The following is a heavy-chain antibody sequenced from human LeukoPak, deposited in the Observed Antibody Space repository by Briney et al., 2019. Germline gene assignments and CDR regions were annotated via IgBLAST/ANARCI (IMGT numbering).Heavy chain of an antibody. J-gene: IGHJ4*02. V-gene: IGHV1-69*13. CDR1: GGTFSSYA. CDR2: IIPIFGTA. CDR3: ARHQRVDYYGSGSSFDY. D-gene: IGHD3-10*01. Sequence: SVKVSCKASGGTFSSYAISWVRQAPGQGLEWMGGIIPIFGTANYAQKFQGRVTITADESTSTAYMELSSLRSEDTAVYYCARHQRVDYYGSGSSFDYWGQGTLVTVSS.